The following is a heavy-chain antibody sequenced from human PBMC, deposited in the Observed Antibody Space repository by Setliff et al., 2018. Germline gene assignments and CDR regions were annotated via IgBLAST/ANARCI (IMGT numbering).Heavy chain of an antibody. CDR2: IYTSGST. CDR1: GGSISSGSDY. CDR3: ARVTGFLYMDV. J-gene: IGHJ6*03. V-gene: IGHV4-61*09. D-gene: IGHD3-3*01. Sequence: SETLSLTCSVSGGSISSGSDYWTWIRQPAGKGLEWIGHIYTSGSTYYNPSLKSRVTISVDTSKNQFSLKLSSVTAADTAVYFCARVTGFLYMDVWGKGTTVTVSS.